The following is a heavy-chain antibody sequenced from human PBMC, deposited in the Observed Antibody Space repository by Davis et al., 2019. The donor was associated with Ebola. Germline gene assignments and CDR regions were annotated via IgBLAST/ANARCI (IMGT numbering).Heavy chain of an antibody. Sequence: SETLSPTCAVYGGSFSGYYWSWIRQPPGKGLEWIGYIYYSGSTNYNPSLKSRVTISVDTSKNQFSLKLSSVTAADTAVYYCARDQYYYDSSGYGRIRAFDIWGQGTMVTVSS. V-gene: IGHV4-59*01. J-gene: IGHJ3*02. CDR2: IYYSGST. D-gene: IGHD3-22*01. CDR3: ARDQYYYDSSGYGRIRAFDI. CDR1: GGSFSGYY.